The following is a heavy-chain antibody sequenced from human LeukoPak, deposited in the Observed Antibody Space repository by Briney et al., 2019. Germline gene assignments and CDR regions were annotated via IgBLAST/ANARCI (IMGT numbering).Heavy chain of an antibody. D-gene: IGHD3-22*01. CDR3: ARQDYYDSSGYYNWFDP. CDR1: GYRFTSYW. J-gene: IGHJ5*02. CDR2: IYPGDSDT. V-gene: IGHV5-51*01. Sequence: GESLKISCKGSGYRFTSYWIAWVRQMPGKGLEWMGIIYPGDSDTRYSPSFQGQVTISADKSISTAYLQWSSLKASDTAMYYCARQDYYDSSGYYNWFDPWGQGTLVTVSS.